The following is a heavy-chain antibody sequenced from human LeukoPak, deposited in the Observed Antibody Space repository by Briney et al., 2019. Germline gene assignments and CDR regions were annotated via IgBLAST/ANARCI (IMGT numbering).Heavy chain of an antibody. CDR3: ASHYDSSGYPFDY. V-gene: IGHV4-59*08. CDR1: GGSISNYY. Sequence: SETLSLTCTVSGGSISNYYWSWIRQPPGKGLEWIGYIYYSGSTYYNPSLKSRVTISVDTSKNQFSLKLSSVTAADTAVYCCASHYDSSGYPFDYWGQGTLVTVSS. CDR2: IYYSGST. J-gene: IGHJ4*02. D-gene: IGHD3-22*01.